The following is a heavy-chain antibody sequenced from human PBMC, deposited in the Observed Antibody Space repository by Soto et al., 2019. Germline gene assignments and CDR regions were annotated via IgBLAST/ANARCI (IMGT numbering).Heavy chain of an antibody. D-gene: IGHD6-19*01. J-gene: IGHJ4*02. V-gene: IGHV4-4*02. Sequence: QVQLQESGPGLVRPSGTLSLTCAVSGDSINSNYCWTWVRQPPGKGLEWIEAIYYSGGTSYNPSLKRRVTTSMDKSNNQLSLNLTSVTAADTAMYYCARDTGWGLGYWGQGTLVTVSS. CDR1: GDSINSNYC. CDR2: IYYSGGT. CDR3: ARDTGWGLGY.